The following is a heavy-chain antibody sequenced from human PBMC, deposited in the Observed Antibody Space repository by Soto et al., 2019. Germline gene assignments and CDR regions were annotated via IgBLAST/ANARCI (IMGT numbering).Heavy chain of an antibody. Sequence: SETLSITCTVSGGSISSYYWSWIRQPPGKGLEWIGYIYYSGSTNYNPSLKSRVTISVDTSKNQFSLKLSSVTAADTAVYYCARHEKDTAMAFDYWGQGTLVTVSS. CDR2: IYYSGST. D-gene: IGHD5-18*01. V-gene: IGHV4-59*08. CDR3: ARHEKDTAMAFDY. J-gene: IGHJ4*02. CDR1: GGSISSYY.